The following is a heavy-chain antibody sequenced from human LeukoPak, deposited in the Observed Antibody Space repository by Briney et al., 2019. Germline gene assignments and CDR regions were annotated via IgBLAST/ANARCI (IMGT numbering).Heavy chain of an antibody. CDR3: ARGDGDGPARRAFDI. J-gene: IGHJ3*02. Sequence: ASVKVSCKASGYTFTGYYMHWVRQAPGQGLAWMGWINPTSGDTNYLQKFQGRVIMTRDTSISTAYMELSRVRSDDTAVYYCARGDGDGPARRAFDIWGQGTMVTVSS. D-gene: IGHD7-27*01. V-gene: IGHV1-2*02. CDR1: GYTFTGYY. CDR2: INPTSGDT.